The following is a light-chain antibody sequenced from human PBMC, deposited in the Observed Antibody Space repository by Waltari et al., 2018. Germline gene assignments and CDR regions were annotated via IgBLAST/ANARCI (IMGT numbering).Light chain of an antibody. Sequence: QSVLTQPPSTSGTPGQRVTISCSGSSSNIGSNTVNWYQQLPGTAPKLLIYTNKPRPSGGPDRFSGSRAGTSASLAISGLQSEDEAGYHCAAWDDSLNGVVFGGGTKVTVL. J-gene: IGLJ2*01. CDR2: TNK. V-gene: IGLV1-44*01. CDR3: AAWDDSLNGVV. CDR1: SSNIGSNT.